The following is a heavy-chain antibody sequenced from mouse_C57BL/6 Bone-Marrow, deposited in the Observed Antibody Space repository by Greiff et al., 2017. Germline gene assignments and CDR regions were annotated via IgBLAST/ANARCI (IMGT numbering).Heavy chain of an antibody. D-gene: IGHD1-1*01. CDR3: AQYYGSRANAMDY. J-gene: IGHJ4*01. V-gene: IGHV8-8*01. CDR1: GFSLSTFGMG. CDR2: IWWDYDT. Sequence: ESGPGILQPSQTLSLTCSFSGFSLSTFGMGVGWIRQPSGKGLEWLAHIWWDYDTHYNPALKSRLTNSKATSHNQAFLKIDHADTADTATYYYAQYYGSRANAMDYWGQGTSVTVSS.